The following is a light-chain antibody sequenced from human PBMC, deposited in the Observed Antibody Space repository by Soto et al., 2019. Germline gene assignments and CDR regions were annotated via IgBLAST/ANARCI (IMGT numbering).Light chain of an antibody. Sequence: ETVLTQSPGTLSLSPGERATLSCRASQSVSSSYLAWYQQKPGQAPRLLIYGASRRATGIPDRFSGGGSGTDFTLTISRLEPEDFAVYYCQQYGISPFTFGGGTKVDIK. CDR3: QQYGISPFT. J-gene: IGKJ4*01. CDR2: GAS. CDR1: QSVSSSY. V-gene: IGKV3-20*01.